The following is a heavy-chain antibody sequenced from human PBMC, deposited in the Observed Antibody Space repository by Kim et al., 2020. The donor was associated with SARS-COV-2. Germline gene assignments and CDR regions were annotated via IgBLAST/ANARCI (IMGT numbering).Heavy chain of an antibody. V-gene: IGHV3-30*18. Sequence: GGSLRLSCAASGFTFSSYNTHWVRQAPGKGLEWVAVVSHDGSSQYYAGSVKGRFTISRDNSKDTLYLQMSSLGAEDTAVYYCAKEDYYGSGGYLREWGQGTLVTVSS. CDR1: GFTFSSYN. CDR3: AKEDYYGSGGYLRE. CDR2: VSHDGSSQ. D-gene: IGHD3-10*01. J-gene: IGHJ4*02.